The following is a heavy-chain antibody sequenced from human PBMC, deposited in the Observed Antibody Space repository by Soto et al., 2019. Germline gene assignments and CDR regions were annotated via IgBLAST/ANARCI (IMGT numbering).Heavy chain of an antibody. V-gene: IGHV1-69*01. CDR1: GGTFSSYA. D-gene: IGHD2-2*01. Sequence: QVQLVQSGAEVKKPGSSVKASCKASGGTFSSYAISWVRQAPGQGLEWMGGIIPISGTANYAQKFQGRVTITADESTSTVSMELSSLRSEDTAVYFYARSQGSSTSLEIYYYYYYGMDVWGQGTTVTVSS. J-gene: IGHJ6*02. CDR3: ARSQGSSTSLEIYYYYYYGMDV. CDR2: IIPISGTA.